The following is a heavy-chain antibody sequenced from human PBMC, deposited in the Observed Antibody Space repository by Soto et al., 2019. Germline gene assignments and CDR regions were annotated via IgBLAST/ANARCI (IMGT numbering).Heavy chain of an antibody. CDR3: AREEVYGSTKPDYYYYGMDV. J-gene: IGHJ6*02. CDR1: GGSISSGGYY. D-gene: IGHD3-10*01. V-gene: IGHV4-31*03. CDR2: IYYSGST. Sequence: QVQLQESGPGLVKPSQTLSLTCTVSGGSISSGGYYWSWIRQHPGKGLEWIGYIYYSGSTYYNPSLKSRVTISVDTSKNQFSLKLSSVTAADTAVYYCAREEVYGSTKPDYYYYGMDVWGQGTTVTVSS.